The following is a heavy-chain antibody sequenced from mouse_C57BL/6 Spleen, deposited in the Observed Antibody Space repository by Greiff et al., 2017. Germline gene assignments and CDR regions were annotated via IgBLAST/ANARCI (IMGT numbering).Heavy chain of an antibody. CDR2: FDPSDSYT. D-gene: IGHD2-5*01. CDR1: GYTFTSYW. Sequence: VQLQQPGAELVKPGASVKLSCKASGYTFTSYWMQWVKQRPGQGLEWIGEFDPSDSYTNYNQKFKGKATLTVDTSSSTAYMQLSSLTSEDSAGYYCADYYSKIWGQGTTLTVSS. J-gene: IGHJ2*01. V-gene: IGHV1-50*01. CDR3: ADYYSKI.